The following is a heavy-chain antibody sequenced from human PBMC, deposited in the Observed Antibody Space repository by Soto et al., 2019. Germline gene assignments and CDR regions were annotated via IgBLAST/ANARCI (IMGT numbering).Heavy chain of an antibody. CDR2: ISSSSSYI. D-gene: IGHD2-2*01. CDR1: GFTFSSDS. J-gene: IGHJ4*02. V-gene: IGHV3-21*01. Sequence: GGSLRLSCAASGFTFSSDSMNWVRQAPGKGLEWVSSISSSSSYIYYADSVKGRFTISRDNAKNSLYLQMNSLRAEDTAVYYCATDRYCSSTSCSGSNYWGQGTLVTVSS. CDR3: ATDRYCSSTSCSGSNY.